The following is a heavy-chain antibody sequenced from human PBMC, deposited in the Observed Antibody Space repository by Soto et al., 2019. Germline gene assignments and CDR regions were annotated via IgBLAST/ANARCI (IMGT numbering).Heavy chain of an antibody. CDR3: ARVAYDHASNDYYFDY. CDR1: GGSVRSYY. Sequence: SETLSLTCSVSGGSVRSYYWSWIRQPPGKGLEWIAYLHSSGSTNYNPSLKSRVTISLDTSKNDFSLKLAYVTAADTAVYYCARVAYDHASNDYYFDYWGQGTLVTVSS. CDR2: LHSSGST. V-gene: IGHV4-59*02. J-gene: IGHJ4*02. D-gene: IGHD1-1*01.